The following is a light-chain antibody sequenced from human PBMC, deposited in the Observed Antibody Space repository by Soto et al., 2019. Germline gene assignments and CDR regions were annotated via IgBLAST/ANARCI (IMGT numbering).Light chain of an antibody. CDR3: ASWDDSLSGRV. CDR1: SSNIGSNY. J-gene: IGLJ3*02. CDR2: RNN. V-gene: IGLV1-47*01. Sequence: QSVLTQPPSASGTPGQRVTIYCSGSSSNIGSNYVYWYQQLPGTAPKILIYRNNQRPSGVPDRFSRSKSGTSASLAISGLRSEDAADYYCASWDDSLSGRVFGGGTKLTVL.